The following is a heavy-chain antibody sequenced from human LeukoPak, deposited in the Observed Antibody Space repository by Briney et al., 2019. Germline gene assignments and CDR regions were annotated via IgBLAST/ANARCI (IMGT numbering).Heavy chain of an antibody. D-gene: IGHD3-3*01. Sequence: PSETLSLTCTVSGGSISSGGYYWSWLRQHPGKGLEWIGYIYYSGSTYYNPSLKSRVTISVDTSKNQFSLKLSSVTAADTAVYYCARSPVLRFLEWLLDLWGFDPWGQGTLVTVSS. V-gene: IGHV4-31*03. CDR1: GGSISSGGYY. J-gene: IGHJ5*02. CDR3: ARSPVLRFLEWLLDLWGFDP. CDR2: IYYSGST.